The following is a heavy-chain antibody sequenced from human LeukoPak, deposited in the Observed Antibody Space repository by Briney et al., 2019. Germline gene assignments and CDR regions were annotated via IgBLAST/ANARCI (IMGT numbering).Heavy chain of an antibody. Sequence: GGSLRLSCAASGFTFSSYGMHWVRQAPGKGLELVAVIWYDGSNKYYADSVKGRFTISRDNSKNTLYLQMNSLRAEDTAVYYCARDRYYYDSSGYNYIDYWGQGTLVTVSS. J-gene: IGHJ4*02. V-gene: IGHV3-33*01. D-gene: IGHD3-22*01. CDR1: GFTFSSYG. CDR3: ARDRYYYDSSGYNYIDY. CDR2: IWYDGSNK.